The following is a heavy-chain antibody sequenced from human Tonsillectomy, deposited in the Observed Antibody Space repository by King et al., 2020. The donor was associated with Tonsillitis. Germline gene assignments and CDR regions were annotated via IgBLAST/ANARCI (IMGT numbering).Heavy chain of an antibody. D-gene: IGHD3-16*01. J-gene: IGHJ4*02. CDR3: ARSTFGADY. CDR1: GASISSGTYY. V-gene: IGHV4-61*02. CDR2: LDTIGSA. Sequence: MQLQESGPGLVKPSQTLSLTCTVSGASISSGTYYWDWIRQPAGEGLEWIGRLDTIGSANYNPSLKSRVTISRDTSKNQISLKLSSVTAADTAVYYCARSTFGADYWGQGTLVTVSS.